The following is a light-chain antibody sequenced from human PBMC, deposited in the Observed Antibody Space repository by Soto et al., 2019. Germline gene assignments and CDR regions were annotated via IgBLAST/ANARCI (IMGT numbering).Light chain of an antibody. Sequence: QSALTQPASVSGSPGQSITISCTGTSSDVGGYNYVSWYQQHPGKAPKLMIYDVSNRPSGVSQRFSGSKSGNTASLTISGLQAEDEADYYCSSYTSSSPYVFGTGTKLTVL. CDR3: SSYTSSSPYV. CDR1: SSDVGGYNY. V-gene: IGLV2-14*01. CDR2: DVS. J-gene: IGLJ1*01.